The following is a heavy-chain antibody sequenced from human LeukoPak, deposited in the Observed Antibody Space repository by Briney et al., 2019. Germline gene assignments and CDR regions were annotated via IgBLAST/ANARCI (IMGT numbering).Heavy chain of an antibody. CDR2: IIPIFGTA. CDR1: GGTFSSYA. CDR3: ARELVVTAIPDAFDI. D-gene: IGHD2-21*02. V-gene: IGHV1-69*05. J-gene: IGHJ3*02. Sequence: ASVKVSCKASGGTFSSYAISWVRQAPGQGLEWMGRIIPIFGTATYAQKFQGRVTITTDESTSTAYMERSSLRSEDTAVYYCARELVVTAIPDAFDIWGQGTMVTVSS.